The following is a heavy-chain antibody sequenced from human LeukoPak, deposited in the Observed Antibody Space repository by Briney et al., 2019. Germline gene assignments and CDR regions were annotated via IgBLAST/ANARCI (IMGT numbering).Heavy chain of an antibody. Sequence: PSETLSLTCTVCGGSISSHYWSWIRQPAGKGLEWIGRIYTSGNTNYNPSLKSRVTMSVDTSKNQFSLKLSSVTAADTAVYYCARELRDFYYYYMDVWGKGTTVTVSS. D-gene: IGHD3-3*01. CDR2: IYTSGNT. J-gene: IGHJ6*03. CDR1: GGSISSHY. CDR3: ARELRDFYYYYMDV. V-gene: IGHV4-4*07.